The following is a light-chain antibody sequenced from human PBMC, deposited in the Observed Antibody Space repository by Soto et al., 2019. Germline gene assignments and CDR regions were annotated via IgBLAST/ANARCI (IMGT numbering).Light chain of an antibody. CDR2: GAS. CDR1: QSVNSN. Sequence: EIAMTQSPATLSVSPGERATLSCRASQSVNSNLAWYQQKPGQAPRLLIYGASTRATGIPARFSGSGSGTEFTVTISALQSEDFEVDYCQQYNNWPPTFGGGTKVEIK. J-gene: IGKJ4*01. CDR3: QQYNNWPPT. V-gene: IGKV3-15*01.